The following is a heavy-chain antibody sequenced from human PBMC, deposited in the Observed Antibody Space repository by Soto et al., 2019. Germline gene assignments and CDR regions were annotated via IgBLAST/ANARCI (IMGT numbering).Heavy chain of an antibody. CDR3: ARDKGSSGPYYFDY. V-gene: IGHV1-18*01. CDR2: ISAYNRNT. J-gene: IGHJ4*02. Sequence: ASVKVSCKASGYTFTNYGVSWVRQAPGQGLEWMGWISAYNRNTNYAQKLQGRVTMTTDTSTSTAYMELRSLRSDDTAAYYCARDKGSSGPYYFDYWGQGTLVTVSS. D-gene: IGHD3-22*01. CDR1: GYTFTNYG.